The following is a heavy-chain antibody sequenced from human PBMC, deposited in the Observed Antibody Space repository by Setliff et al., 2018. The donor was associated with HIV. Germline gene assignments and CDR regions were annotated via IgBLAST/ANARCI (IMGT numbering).Heavy chain of an antibody. D-gene: IGHD2-15*01. CDR1: GAPITNSY. CDR2: VYTSGNT. Sequence: SETLSLTCSVSGAPITNSYWSWIRQSPGKRLEWIGYVYTSGNTNYNPSLKSRVTISLDTSRNQPSLKLTSVTAADTAVYYCAKARRVADFDYWGQGTLVTVSS. V-gene: IGHV4-4*09. CDR3: AKARRVADFDY. J-gene: IGHJ4*02.